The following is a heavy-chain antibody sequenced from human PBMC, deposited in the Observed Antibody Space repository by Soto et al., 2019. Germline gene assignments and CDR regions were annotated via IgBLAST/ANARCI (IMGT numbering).Heavy chain of an antibody. Sequence: GGSLRLSCTASGFSLSDHYVDWVRQAPGKGLEWVSYISSSGRTIYYADSVKGRFTIPRDNAKNSLYLQMNSLRAEDTAVYYCAREAAHGPFDYWGQGTLVTVSS. CDR1: GFSLSDHY. V-gene: IGHV3-11*01. CDR2: ISSSGRTI. J-gene: IGHJ4*02. D-gene: IGHD6-6*01. CDR3: AREAAHGPFDY.